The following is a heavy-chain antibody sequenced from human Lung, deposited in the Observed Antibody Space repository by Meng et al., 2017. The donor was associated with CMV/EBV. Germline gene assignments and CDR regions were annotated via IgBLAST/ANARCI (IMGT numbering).Heavy chain of an antibody. Sequence: ESLKISXAASGFTFSTYAMSWVRQSPGKGLEWVSTISDVGDGTYYADSVKGRFTISRDNSKNTLYLQMNSLRADDTAVYYCAKSSLVGPRLHFDYWGQGTLVTFSS. CDR3: AKSSLVGPRLHFDY. J-gene: IGHJ4*02. D-gene: IGHD6-6*01. V-gene: IGHV3-23*01. CDR1: GFTFSTYA. CDR2: ISDVGDGT.